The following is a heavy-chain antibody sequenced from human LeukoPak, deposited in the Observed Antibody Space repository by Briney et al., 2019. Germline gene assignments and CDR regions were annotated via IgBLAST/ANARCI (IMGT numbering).Heavy chain of an antibody. Sequence: GGSLRLSCAASGLTFSGSGIHWVRQASGEGLEWLGRIGRQGDSDATRYAASLKGKFTISRVDSRNTAYLQMNSLKTEDTAVYYCAGDHNFLTGLNYWGQGTLVTVSS. J-gene: IGHJ4*02. D-gene: IGHD3/OR15-3a*01. CDR3: AGDHNFLTGLNY. CDR2: IGRQGDSDAT. V-gene: IGHV3-73*01. CDR1: GLTFSGSG.